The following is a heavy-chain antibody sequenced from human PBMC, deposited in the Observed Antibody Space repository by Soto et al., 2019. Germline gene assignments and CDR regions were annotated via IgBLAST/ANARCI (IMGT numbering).Heavy chain of an antibody. V-gene: IGHV1-18*01. Sequence: ASVKVSCKASGYIFSNHGISWMRQVPGQGLEWMGWVSAYNGKSNYTQKFQGRVTMTTDTSTNTAYMELRSLRSDDTAVYYCARATENVMANFYYWGQGTLVTVSS. CDR3: ARATENVMANFYY. CDR1: GYIFSNHG. CDR2: VSAYNGKS. J-gene: IGHJ4*02. D-gene: IGHD2-8*01.